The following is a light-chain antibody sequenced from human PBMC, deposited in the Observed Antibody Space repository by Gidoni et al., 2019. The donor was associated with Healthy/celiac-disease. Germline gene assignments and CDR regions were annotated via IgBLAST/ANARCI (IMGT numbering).Light chain of an antibody. CDR1: QSVLYSSNNKNY. J-gene: IGKJ1*01. V-gene: IGKV4-1*01. CDR3: QQYYSTPAWT. Sequence: DIVLTQSPASLAASRGESATINCKSSQSVLYSSNNKNYLAWYQQKPGQPPKLLIYWASTRESGVPDRFSGSGSGTDFTLTISSLQAEDVAVYYCQQYYSTPAWTFGQGTKVEIK. CDR2: WAS.